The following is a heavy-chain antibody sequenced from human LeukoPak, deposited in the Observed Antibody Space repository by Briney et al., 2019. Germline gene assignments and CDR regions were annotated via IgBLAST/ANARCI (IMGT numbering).Heavy chain of an antibody. D-gene: IGHD6-13*01. Sequence: PSETLSLTCTVSGGSISSSSYYWGWIRQPPGKGLEWIGSIYYSGSTYYNPSLKSRVTISVDTSKNQFSLKLSSVTAADTAVYYCARSYSSPRLADYWGQGTLVTVSS. CDR3: ARSYSSPRLADY. CDR2: IYYSGST. V-gene: IGHV4-39*01. CDR1: GGSISSSSYY. J-gene: IGHJ4*02.